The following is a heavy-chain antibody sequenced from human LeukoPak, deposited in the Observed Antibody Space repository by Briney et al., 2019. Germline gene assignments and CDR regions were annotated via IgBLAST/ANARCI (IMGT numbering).Heavy chain of an antibody. J-gene: IGHJ6*02. CDR3: ARIYDTSGYYYGVYYYAMDV. D-gene: IGHD3-22*01. V-gene: IGHV3-11*01. CDR2: ISSSGSTI. Sequence: GGSLRLSCAASGFTFSDYYMSWIRQAPGKGLEWVSYISSSGSTIYYADSVKGRFTISRDNAKNSLYLQMNSLRAEDTAVYYCARIYDTSGYYYGVYYYAMDVWGQGTTVTVSS. CDR1: GFTFSDYY.